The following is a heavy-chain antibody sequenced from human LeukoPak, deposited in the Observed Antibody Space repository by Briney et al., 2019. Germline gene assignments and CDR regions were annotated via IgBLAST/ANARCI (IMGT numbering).Heavy chain of an antibody. D-gene: IGHD1-26*01. CDR3: AKGGGGSYNGYYYYYYMDV. Sequence: GASVKVSCKASGGTFSSYAISWVRQAPGQGLEWMGRIIPILGIANYAQKFQGRVTITADKSTSTAYMELSSLRSEDTAVYYCAKGGGGSYNGYYYYYYMDVWGKGTTVTVSS. CDR2: IIPILGIA. CDR1: GGTFSSYA. J-gene: IGHJ6*03. V-gene: IGHV1-69*04.